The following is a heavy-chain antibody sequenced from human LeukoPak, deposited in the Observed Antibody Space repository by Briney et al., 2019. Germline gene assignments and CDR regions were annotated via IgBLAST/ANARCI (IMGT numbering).Heavy chain of an antibody. CDR2: IYYSGTT. J-gene: IGHJ5*02. Sequence: SETLSLTCSVSDGSISSGYYYWAWIRQPPGKGPEWIGSIYYSGTTYPNPSLKSRVTISVDTSKNQFSLKLSSVTAADTAVYYCARQPKSCAPGIFITGKACWFDPWGQGTLVTVSP. CDR3: ARQPKSCAPGIFITGKACWFDP. D-gene: IGHD3-10*01. V-gene: IGHV4-39*01. CDR1: DGSISSGYYY.